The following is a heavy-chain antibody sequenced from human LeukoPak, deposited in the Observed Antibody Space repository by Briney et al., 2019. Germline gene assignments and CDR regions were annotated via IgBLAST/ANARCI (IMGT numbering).Heavy chain of an antibody. CDR2: IYYSGST. V-gene: IGHV4-59*08. CDR1: GGSISSYY. CDR3: ARRFPRSGSGSGRYFDY. J-gene: IGHJ4*02. Sequence: SETLSLTCTASGGSISSYYWSWIRQPPGKGLEWIGYIYYSGSTNYNPSLKSRVTISVDTSKNQFSLKLSSVTAADTAVYFCARRFPRSGSGSGRYFDYWGQGMLVTVSS. D-gene: IGHD1-26*01.